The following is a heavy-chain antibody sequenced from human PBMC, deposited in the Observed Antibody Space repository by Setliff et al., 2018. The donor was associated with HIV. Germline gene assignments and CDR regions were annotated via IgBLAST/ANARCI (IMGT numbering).Heavy chain of an antibody. Sequence: ASVKVSCKVSGYTLTELSRHWVRQAPGKGLEWMGGFDPEDGETIYAQKFQGRVTMTEDTSTDTAYMELSSLRSEDTAVYYCATASPGQQLYYYYYYGMDAWGQGTTVTVSS. V-gene: IGHV1-24*01. CDR1: GYTLTELS. CDR3: ATASPGQQLYYYYYYGMDA. J-gene: IGHJ6*02. D-gene: IGHD6-13*01. CDR2: FDPEDGET.